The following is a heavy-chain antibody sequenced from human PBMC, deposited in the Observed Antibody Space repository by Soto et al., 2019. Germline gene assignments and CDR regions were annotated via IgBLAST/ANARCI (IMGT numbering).Heavy chain of an antibody. J-gene: IGHJ5*02. Sequence: PGESLKISCKGSEYSFVSHWIGWVRQMPGKGLEWMGIIYPGDSDTRYSPSFQGQVTISADKSISTAYLQWSSLKASDTAMYYCARQIVVVPAAGQYNWFDPWGQGTLVTVSS. CDR3: ARQIVVVPAAGQYNWFDP. V-gene: IGHV5-51*01. CDR2: IYPGDSDT. D-gene: IGHD2-2*01. CDR1: EYSFVSHW.